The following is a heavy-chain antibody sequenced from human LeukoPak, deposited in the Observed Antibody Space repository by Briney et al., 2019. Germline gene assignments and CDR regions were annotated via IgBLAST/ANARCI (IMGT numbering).Heavy chain of an antibody. V-gene: IGHV3-7*01. Sequence: GGSLRLSCAASGFTFSNYWMSWVRQAPGKGLEWVANIKQDGSEKYYVDSVKGRFSISRDNAKNSLYLQMNSLRAEDTAMYYCARLIVGAIDYWGQGTLVTVSS. J-gene: IGHJ4*02. CDR3: ARLIVGAIDY. CDR2: IKQDGSEK. D-gene: IGHD1-26*01. CDR1: GFTFSNYW.